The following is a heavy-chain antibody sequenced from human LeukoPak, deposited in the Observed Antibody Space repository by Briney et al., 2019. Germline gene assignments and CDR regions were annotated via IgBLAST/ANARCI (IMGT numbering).Heavy chain of an antibody. J-gene: IGHJ4*02. Sequence: GRSLRLSCAASGFTFSSYGMHWVRQAPGKGLEWVAVISYDGSNKHYTDSVKGRFTISRDNSKNTLYLQMNSLRAEDTAVYYCAKDKTAAGITYFDYWGQGTLVTVSS. CDR1: GFTFSSYG. D-gene: IGHD6-13*01. CDR2: ISYDGSNK. V-gene: IGHV3-30*18. CDR3: AKDKTAAGITYFDY.